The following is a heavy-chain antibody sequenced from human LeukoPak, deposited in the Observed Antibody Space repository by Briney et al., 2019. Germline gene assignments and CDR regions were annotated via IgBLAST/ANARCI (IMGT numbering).Heavy chain of an antibody. CDR3: ARGSDYDDYFYMDF. Sequence: ASVKVSCKASGYTFTSYGISWVRQAPGQGLEWMGWISAYNGNTNYAQKLQGRVTMTTDTSTSTAYMELRSLRSDDTAVYFCARGSDYDDYFYMDFWGKGTTVTVSS. CDR2: ISAYNGNT. J-gene: IGHJ6*03. V-gene: IGHV1-18*01. CDR1: GYTFTSYG.